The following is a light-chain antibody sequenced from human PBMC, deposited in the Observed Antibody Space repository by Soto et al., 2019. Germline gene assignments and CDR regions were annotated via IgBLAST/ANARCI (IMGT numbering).Light chain of an antibody. CDR1: QSLTMW. CDR2: KTS. CDR3: QHWTDYSWT. Sequence: DIHMPQSPSTLSASVGVRVTITCRASQSLTMWLAWYQQKPGNAPNLLIYKTSTLESGVPSRFSGSGSRTEFTLTISSLPHDDFANYSCQHWTDYSWTFGQGTMVEFK. V-gene: IGKV1-5*03. J-gene: IGKJ1*01.